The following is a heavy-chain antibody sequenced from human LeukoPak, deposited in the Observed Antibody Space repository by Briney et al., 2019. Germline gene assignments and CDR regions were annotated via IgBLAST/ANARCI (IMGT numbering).Heavy chain of an antibody. V-gene: IGHV1-69*13. CDR2: IIPIFGTA. CDR1: GYTFTSYG. D-gene: IGHD2-2*01. J-gene: IGHJ4*02. Sequence: SVKVSCKASGYTFTSYGISWVRQAPGQGLEWMGGIIPIFGTANYAQKFQGRVTITADESTSTAYMELSGLRSEDTAVYYCARSAGCSSTSCYWSYFDYWGQGTLVTVSS. CDR3: ARSAGCSSTSCYWSYFDY.